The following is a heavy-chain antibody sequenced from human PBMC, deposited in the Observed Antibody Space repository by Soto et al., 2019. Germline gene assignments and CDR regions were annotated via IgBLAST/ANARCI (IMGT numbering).Heavy chain of an antibody. CDR2: IIPIFRTV. J-gene: IGHJ3*01. Sequence: QVQLAQSGAEVKKPGSSVKVSCKASGGTFNYFAINWVRQAPGQGLEWMGGIIPIFRTVTSAQKFQGRVTITADESASSAYMGLGSLTSEDTAVYYCAGFYYNNSDDFGALDLWGQGTMVTVSS. CDR1: GGTFNYFA. CDR3: AGFYYNNSDDFGALDL. D-gene: IGHD3-22*01. V-gene: IGHV1-69*01.